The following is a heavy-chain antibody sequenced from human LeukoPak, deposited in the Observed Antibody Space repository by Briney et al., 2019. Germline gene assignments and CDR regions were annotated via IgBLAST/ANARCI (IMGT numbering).Heavy chain of an antibody. CDR1: GFKFSDYY. V-gene: IGHV3-11*04. J-gene: IGHJ4*02. D-gene: IGHD1-1*01. CDR3: AREKAYDTTGHDF. Sequence: GGSLRLSCAASGFKFSDYYMSWIRQAPGKGLECVSYISSSGSAKYYADSVKGRFSISRDNAKNSLYLQMNSLRADDTGVYYCAREKAYDTTGHDFRGQGTLVTVSS. CDR2: ISSSGSAK.